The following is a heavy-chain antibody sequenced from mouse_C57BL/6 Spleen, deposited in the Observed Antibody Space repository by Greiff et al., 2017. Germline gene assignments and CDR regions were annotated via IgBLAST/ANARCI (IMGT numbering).Heavy chain of an antibody. V-gene: IGHV5-17*01. CDR2: ISSGSSTI. Sequence: EVQLQESGGGLVKPGGSLKLSCAASGFTFSDYGMHWVRQAPEKGLEWVAYISSGSSTIYYADTVKGRFTISRDNAKNTLFLQMTSLRSEDTAMYYCASLYYDYRSYFDYWGQGTTLTVSS. CDR1: GFTFSDYG. D-gene: IGHD2-4*01. CDR3: ASLYYDYRSYFDY. J-gene: IGHJ2*01.